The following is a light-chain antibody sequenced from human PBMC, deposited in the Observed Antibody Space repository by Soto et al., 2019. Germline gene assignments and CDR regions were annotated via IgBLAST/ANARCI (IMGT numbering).Light chain of an antibody. V-gene: IGLV6-57*02. J-gene: IGLJ2*01. Sequence: NFMLTQPQSVSESPGKTVTISCTGSSGSVANNYVQWYQQRPGSVPTTVIYEDNRRPSGVPERFSGSVDSSSNSASLTISGLKPEDEADYYCQSYDSDSRGVFGGGTKLTVL. CDR1: SGSVANNY. CDR3: QSYDSDSRGV. CDR2: EDN.